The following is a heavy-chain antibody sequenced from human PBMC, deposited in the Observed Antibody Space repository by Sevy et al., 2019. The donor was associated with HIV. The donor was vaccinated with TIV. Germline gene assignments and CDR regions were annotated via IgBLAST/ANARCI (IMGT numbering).Heavy chain of an antibody. CDR2: ISPYDGDT. V-gene: IGHV1-18*01. D-gene: IGHD1-26*01. CDR3: TRDTWELLTGIAYYYSGMDV. J-gene: IGHJ6*02. Sequence: PSVKVSCQSSGYNFNIYTIHWVRQAGGQGLEWVGRISPYDGDTDYAHNFHGRVSLTMDTSTSTAYLGLTSLRSDDTAVYFCTRDTWELLTGIAYYYSGMDVWGQGTTVTVSS. CDR1: GYNFNIYT.